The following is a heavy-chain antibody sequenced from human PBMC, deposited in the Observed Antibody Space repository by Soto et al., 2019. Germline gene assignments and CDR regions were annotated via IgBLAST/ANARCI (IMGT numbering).Heavy chain of an antibody. CDR1: GYTFTSYD. Sequence: ASVKVSCKASGYTFTSYDINWVRQATGQGLEWMGWMNPNSGNTGYAQKFQGRVTMTRNTSISTAYMELSSLRSEDTAVYYCARSLSSSSWYFSYYYYYMDVWGKVNTVTVS. D-gene: IGHD6-13*01. CDR3: ARSLSSSSWYFSYYYYYMDV. V-gene: IGHV1-8*01. J-gene: IGHJ6*03. CDR2: MNPNSGNT.